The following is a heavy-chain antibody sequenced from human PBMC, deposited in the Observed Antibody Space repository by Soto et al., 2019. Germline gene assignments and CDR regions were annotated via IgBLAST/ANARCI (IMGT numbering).Heavy chain of an antibody. D-gene: IGHD2-15*01. CDR1: GFTFSSYA. Sequence: EVQLLESGGGLVQPGGSLRLSCAASGFTFSSYAMSWVRQAPGKGLEWVSAISGSGGSTYYADSVKGRFTIPRDNSKNTLYLQMNSLRAEDTAVYYCAKGSLGYCSGGSCQPGGYWGQGTLVTVSS. J-gene: IGHJ4*02. V-gene: IGHV3-23*01. CDR2: ISGSGGST. CDR3: AKGSLGYCSGGSCQPGGY.